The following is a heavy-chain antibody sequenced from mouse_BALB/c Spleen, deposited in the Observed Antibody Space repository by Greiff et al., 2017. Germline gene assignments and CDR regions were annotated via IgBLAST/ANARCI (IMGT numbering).Heavy chain of an antibody. V-gene: IGHV5-9-4*01. CDR3: ARAYGNYYAMDY. CDR1: GFTFSSYA. CDR2: ISSGGSYT. Sequence: DVKLVESGGGLVKPGGSLKLSCAASGFTFSSYAMSWVRQSPEKRLEWVAEISSGGSYTYYPDTVTGRFTISRDNAKNTLYLEMSSLRSEDTAMYYCARAYGNYYAMDYWGQGTSVTVSS. D-gene: IGHD2-10*02. J-gene: IGHJ4*01.